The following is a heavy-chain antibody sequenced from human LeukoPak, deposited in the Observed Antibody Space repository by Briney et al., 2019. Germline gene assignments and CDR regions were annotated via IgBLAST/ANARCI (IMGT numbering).Heavy chain of an antibody. CDR2: ISSSSTYI. Sequence: GGSLRLSYAASGFTFSSYSMNWVRQAPGKGLEWVSFISSSSTYIYYADSVKGRFTISRGNAKNSVYLQMNSLRAEDTAVYYCARDIKGQYQDAFDIWGQGTMVTVSS. D-gene: IGHD2-2*01. CDR1: GFTFSSYS. J-gene: IGHJ3*02. V-gene: IGHV3-21*01. CDR3: ARDIKGQYQDAFDI.